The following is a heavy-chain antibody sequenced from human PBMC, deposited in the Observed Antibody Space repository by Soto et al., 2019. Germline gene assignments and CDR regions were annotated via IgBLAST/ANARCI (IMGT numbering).Heavy chain of an antibody. J-gene: IGHJ5*02. D-gene: IGHD6-13*01. CDR3: ARVFFYSIGITAAGWFDP. V-gene: IGHV1-18*01. Sequence: ASVKVSCKASGYTFNSYGISWVRQDPGKGLEWMGWISAYNGNTNYAQKLQGRVTMTTDTSTSTAYMELRSLRSDDTAVYYCARVFFYSIGITAAGWFDPWGQGTQVTVSS. CDR2: ISAYNGNT. CDR1: GYTFNSYG.